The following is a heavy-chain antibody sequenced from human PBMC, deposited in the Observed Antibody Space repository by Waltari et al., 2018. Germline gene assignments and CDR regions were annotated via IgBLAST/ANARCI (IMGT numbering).Heavy chain of an antibody. CDR2: NSLKDVT. CDR1: GSSLSDYF. J-gene: IGHJ1*01. D-gene: IGHD6-19*01. Sequence: QVQLQQWSATLLKPSETLSLTCAVYGSSLSDYFWTWIRQSPGKGLEWIGENSLKDVTYYNPSLESRVSVHLDTSKNQFDLRLESVTAADTAIYYCARGPRDKWLGRYSGEYFHHWGPGTLVSVSA. CDR3: ARGPRDKWLGRYSGEYFHH. V-gene: IGHV4-34*02.